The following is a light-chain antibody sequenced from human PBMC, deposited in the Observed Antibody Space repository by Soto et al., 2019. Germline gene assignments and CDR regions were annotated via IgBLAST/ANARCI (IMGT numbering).Light chain of an antibody. Sequence: DIQMTQSPSSLSASVVDRVTITCRASQGISNYLAWYQQKPGKVPKLLIYAASTLQSGVPSRFSVSGSGTEFTLIISSLQPDDFATYYCQHYKMYSPWTFGQGTKVDIK. J-gene: IGKJ1*01. CDR2: AAS. V-gene: IGKV1-16*01. CDR3: QHYKMYSPWT. CDR1: QGISNY.